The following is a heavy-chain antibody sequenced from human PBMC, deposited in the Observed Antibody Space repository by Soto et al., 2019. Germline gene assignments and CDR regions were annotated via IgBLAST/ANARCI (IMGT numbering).Heavy chain of an antibody. J-gene: IGHJ6*02. CDR3: AKGTLSASYYYGMDV. CDR1: GFTFSSYA. V-gene: IGHV3-23*01. D-gene: IGHD2-15*01. Sequence: EVQLLESGGGLVQPGGSLRLSCAASGFTFSSYAMSWVRQAPGKGLEWVSAISGSGGSTYYADSVKGRFTISRDNSKNTLYLQMNSLRPEDTAVYYCAKGTLSASYYYGMDVWGQGTTVTVSS. CDR2: ISGSGGST.